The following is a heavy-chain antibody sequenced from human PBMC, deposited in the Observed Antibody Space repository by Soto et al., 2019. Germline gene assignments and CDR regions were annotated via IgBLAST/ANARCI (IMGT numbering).Heavy chain of an antibody. CDR1: GFIFRDAW. V-gene: IGHV3-15*05. CDR2: VKSKSEGGTT. J-gene: IGHJ4*02. D-gene: IGHD6-13*01. Sequence: GGSLRLSCAASGFIFRDAWISWVRQAPGKGLEWIGRVKSKSEGGTTDYAALVKGRFTVSRDDSINTVSLQMDSLKMEDTAVYFCVVGSPFEYWGQGTLVTVSS. CDR3: VVGSPFEY.